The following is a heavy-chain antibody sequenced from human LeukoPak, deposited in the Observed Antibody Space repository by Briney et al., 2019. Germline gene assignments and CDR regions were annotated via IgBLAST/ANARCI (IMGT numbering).Heavy chain of an antibody. V-gene: IGHV3-74*01. CDR2: FNSDGITT. CDR1: RFTFSSYS. Sequence: GGSLRLSCAASRFTFSSYSMNWVRQAPGKGLEWVSRFNSDGITTSYADSVKGRFTISRDNAKNTLYLQMNSLRAEDTAVYYCARGRYYLDSWGQGTLVTVSS. J-gene: IGHJ4*02. CDR3: ARGRYYLDS.